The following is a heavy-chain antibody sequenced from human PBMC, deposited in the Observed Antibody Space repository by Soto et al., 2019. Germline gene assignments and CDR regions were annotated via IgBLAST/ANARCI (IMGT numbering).Heavy chain of an antibody. D-gene: IGHD6-19*01. CDR3: GREEAGEWLPAGAFDI. Sequence: SETLSLTCTVSGGSISSSSYYWGWIRQPPGKGLEWIGSIYYSGSTYYNPSLKSRVTISVDTSKNQFSLKLSSVTAADTAVYYCGREEAGEWLPAGAFDIGGKGKMFTFSS. CDR1: GGSISSSSYY. V-gene: IGHV4-39*02. J-gene: IGHJ3*02. CDR2: IYYSGST.